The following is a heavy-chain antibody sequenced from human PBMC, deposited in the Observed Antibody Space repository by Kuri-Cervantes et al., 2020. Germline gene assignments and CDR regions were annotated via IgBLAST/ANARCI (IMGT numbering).Heavy chain of an antibody. Sequence: GESLKISCAASGFTFSRNAMSWVRQAPGKGLEWVGRTRNKANSYTTEYAASVEGRSTISRDDSKNSLYLQMNSLKTEDTAVYYCARDALAEWGSYFDYWGQGTLVTVSS. J-gene: IGHJ4*02. CDR1: GFTFSRNA. V-gene: IGHV3-72*01. CDR2: TRNKANSYTT. D-gene: IGHD1-26*01. CDR3: ARDALAEWGSYFDY.